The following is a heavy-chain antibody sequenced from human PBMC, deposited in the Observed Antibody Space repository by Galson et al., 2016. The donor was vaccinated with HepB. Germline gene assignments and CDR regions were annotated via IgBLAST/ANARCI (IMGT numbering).Heavy chain of an antibody. CDR2: IKQDGSEK. V-gene: IGHV3-7*01. D-gene: IGHD1-26*01. Sequence: SLRLSCAASGFTFSSYWMSWVRQAPGKGLEWVANIKQDGSEKDYVDSVKGRFTISRDNAKNSVYVQMNSLRAEDTAVYYCTRGGVGGFDLWGRGTLVTVSS. CDR1: GFTFSSYW. CDR3: TRGGVGGFDL. J-gene: IGHJ2*01.